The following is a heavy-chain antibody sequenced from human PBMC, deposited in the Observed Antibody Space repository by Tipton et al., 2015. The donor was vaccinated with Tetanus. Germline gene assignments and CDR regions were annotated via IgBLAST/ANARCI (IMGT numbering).Heavy chain of an antibody. CDR1: GGSVSSYY. CDR3: ARMGFTYGQVVY. D-gene: IGHD5-18*01. Sequence: TLSLTCTVSGGSVSSYYWTWFRQPPGKRLEWIGFVSSSGNSNYSPSLTGRVSMSLDTSKQQFSLSLTSATAADTAVYYCARMGFTYGQVVYWGQGTLVTVAS. V-gene: IGHV4-4*07. CDR2: VSSSGNS. J-gene: IGHJ4*02.